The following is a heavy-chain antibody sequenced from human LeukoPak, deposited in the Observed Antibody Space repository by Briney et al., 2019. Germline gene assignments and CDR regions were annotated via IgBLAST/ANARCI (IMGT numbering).Heavy chain of an antibody. Sequence: SETLSLTCTVSGDSISTYYWSWIRQPPGQGLEWIGEINHSGSTNYNPSLKSRVTISVDTSKNQFSLKLSSVTAADTAVYYCARGHSSHYYYYYGMDVWGQGTTVTVSS. J-gene: IGHJ6*02. CDR3: ARGHSSHYYYYYGMDV. CDR2: INHSGST. D-gene: IGHD6-13*01. CDR1: GDSISTYY. V-gene: IGHV4-34*01.